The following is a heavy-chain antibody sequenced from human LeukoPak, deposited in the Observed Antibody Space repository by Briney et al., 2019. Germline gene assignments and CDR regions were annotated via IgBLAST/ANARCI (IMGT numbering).Heavy chain of an antibody. Sequence: GGSLRLSCAASGFTFSSYSMNWVRQAPGKGLEWVSYISSSSSTIYYADSVKGRFTISRDNAKNSLYLQMNSLRAEDTAVYYCARLPTDVDYYDSSGYYPPGTPYWGQGTLVTVSS. CDR1: GFTFSSYS. V-gene: IGHV3-48*04. J-gene: IGHJ4*02. CDR2: ISSSSSTI. CDR3: ARLPTDVDYYDSSGYYPPGTPY. D-gene: IGHD3-22*01.